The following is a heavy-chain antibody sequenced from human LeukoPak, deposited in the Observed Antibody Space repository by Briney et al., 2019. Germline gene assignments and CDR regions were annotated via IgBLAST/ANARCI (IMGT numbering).Heavy chain of an antibody. CDR2: IYHSGST. Sequence: SETLSLTCTVSGYSISSGYYWGWIRQPPGKGLEWIGSIYHSGSTYYNPSLKSRVTISVDTSKNQFSLKLSSVTAADTAVYYCAREGEKRAPQDYWGQGTLVTVSS. CDR3: AREGEKRAPQDY. D-gene: IGHD3-10*01. CDR1: GYSISSGYY. V-gene: IGHV4-38-2*02. J-gene: IGHJ4*02.